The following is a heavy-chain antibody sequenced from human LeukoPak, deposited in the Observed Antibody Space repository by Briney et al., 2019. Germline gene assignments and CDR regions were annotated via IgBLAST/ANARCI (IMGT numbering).Heavy chain of an antibody. V-gene: IGHV4-38-2*01. CDR2: VYHSGGT. CDR3: ARRYSNYFFDY. J-gene: IGHJ4*02. Sequence: AEPLSLTCAVWGYSFTSGYYWAWPRQPPGKGLGWLGNVYHSGGTYYDASLKRRVTISVETSKNQFSLKLRSVTAADAAVYYCARRYSNYFFDYWGREPWSPSPQ. D-gene: IGHD4-11*01. CDR1: GYSFTSGYY.